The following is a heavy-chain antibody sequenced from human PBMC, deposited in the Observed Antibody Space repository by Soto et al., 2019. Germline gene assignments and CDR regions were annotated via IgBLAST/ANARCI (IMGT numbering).Heavy chain of an antibody. J-gene: IGHJ4*02. CDR1: GGTFSSY. D-gene: IGHD6-13*01. CDR2: IIPILGIA. V-gene: IGHV1-69*02. Sequence: QVQLVQSGAEVKKPGASVKVSCKASGGTFSSYISWVRQAPGQGLEWMGRIIPILGIANYAQKFQGKVTITADKSTRTAYMELSSLRSEDTAVYYCANLATADTLDYWGQGTLVTVSS. CDR3: ANLATADTLDY.